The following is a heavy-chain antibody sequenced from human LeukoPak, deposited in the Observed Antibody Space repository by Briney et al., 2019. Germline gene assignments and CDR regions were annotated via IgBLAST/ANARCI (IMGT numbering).Heavy chain of an antibody. V-gene: IGHV1-18*01. D-gene: IGHD3-10*01. Sequence: ASVKVSCKASGYTFTSYGISWVRQAPGQGLEWMGWISAYNGNTNYAQKLQGRVTMTTDTSTSTAYMELRSLRSDDTAVYYCASTGGSGSVANYYYYYGMDVWGQGTTVTVSS. J-gene: IGHJ6*02. CDR1: GYTFTSYG. CDR2: ISAYNGNT. CDR3: ASTGGSGSVANYYYYYGMDV.